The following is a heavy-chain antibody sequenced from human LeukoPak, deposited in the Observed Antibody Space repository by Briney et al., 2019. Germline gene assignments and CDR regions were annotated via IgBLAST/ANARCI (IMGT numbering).Heavy chain of an antibody. D-gene: IGHD2-15*01. CDR3: ARAPRYCSGGSCYEVAFDI. CDR1: GFTFSSYA. CDR2: ISYDGSNK. V-gene: IGHV3-30-3*01. Sequence: PGRSLRLSCAASGFTFSSYAMHWVRQAPGKGLEWVAVISYDGSNKYYADSVKGRFTISRDNAKNSLYLQMNSLRAEDTAVYYCARAPRYCSGGSCYEVAFDIWGQGTMVTVSS. J-gene: IGHJ3*02.